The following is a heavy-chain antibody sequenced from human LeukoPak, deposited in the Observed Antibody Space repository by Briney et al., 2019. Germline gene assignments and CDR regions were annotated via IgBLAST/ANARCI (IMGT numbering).Heavy chain of an antibody. Sequence: ASVKVSCKVSGYTLTELSMHWVRQAPGKGLEWMGGFDPEDGETIYAQKFQGRVTMTEDTSTDTAYMELSSLRSEDTAVYYCATWGMLAARLGFDPWGQGTLVTVSS. V-gene: IGHV1-24*01. CDR3: ATWGMLAARLGFDP. J-gene: IGHJ5*02. CDR1: GYTLTELS. CDR2: FDPEDGET. D-gene: IGHD6-6*01.